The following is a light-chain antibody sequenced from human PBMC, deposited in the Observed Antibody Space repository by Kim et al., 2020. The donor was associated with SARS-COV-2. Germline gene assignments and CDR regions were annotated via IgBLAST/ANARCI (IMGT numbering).Light chain of an antibody. CDR3: QQYGSSPPRFT. J-gene: IGKJ3*01. CDR1: QSVSSSY. CDR2: GAS. Sequence: GERATHSCRASQSVSSSYLAWYQQKPGQAPRLLIYGASSRATGIPDRFSGSGSGTDFTLTISRLEPEDFAVYYCQQYGSSPPRFTFGPGTKVDIK. V-gene: IGKV3-20*01.